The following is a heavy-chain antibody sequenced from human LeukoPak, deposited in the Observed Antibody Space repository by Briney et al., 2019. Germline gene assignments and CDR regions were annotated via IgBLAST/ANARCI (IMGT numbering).Heavy chain of an antibody. V-gene: IGHV4-34*01. CDR1: GGSFTVYY. D-gene: IGHD2/OR15-2a*01. CDR3: SRPLLEDSTKFVP. Sequence: SETLSLPCAVYGGSFTVYYWSWICQPPGKGMEWIGELNLCGSTNYNPSLKRRVTISVERYRHQLSLKLSSVTAADPAVFYCSRPLLEDSTKFVPWGQGTLVTVSS. CDR2: LNLCGST. J-gene: IGHJ5*02.